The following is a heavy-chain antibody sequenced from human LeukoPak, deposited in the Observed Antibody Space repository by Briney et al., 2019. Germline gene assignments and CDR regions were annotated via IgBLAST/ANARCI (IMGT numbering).Heavy chain of an antibody. CDR3: AKGAVGDHFDY. CDR1: GFTFSGSG. J-gene: IGHJ4*02. CDR2: IRYHGSDK. V-gene: IGHV3-30*02. D-gene: IGHD4-17*01. Sequence: GGSLRLSCAASGFTFSGSGMHWVRQAPGKGLEWVAFIRYHGSDKYYADSVKGRLTISRDNSKNTLYLQMNSLRAEDTAVYYCAKGAVGDHFDYWGQGTLVTVSS.